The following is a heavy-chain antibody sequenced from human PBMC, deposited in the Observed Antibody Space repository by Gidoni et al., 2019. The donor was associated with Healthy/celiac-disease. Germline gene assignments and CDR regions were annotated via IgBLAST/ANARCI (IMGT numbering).Heavy chain of an antibody. CDR1: GFPVSSNY. D-gene: IGHD3-22*01. CDR3: ARIIVGSGYYYNWYFDL. CDR2: IYSGGST. J-gene: IGHJ2*01. V-gene: IGHV3-53*01. Sequence: EVQLVESGGGLIQPGGSLRLSCAASGFPVSSNYMSWVRQAPGKGLEWVSVIYSGGSTYYADSVKGRFTISRDNSKNTLYLQMNSLRAEDTAVYYCARIIVGSGYYYNWYFDLWGRGTLVTVSS.